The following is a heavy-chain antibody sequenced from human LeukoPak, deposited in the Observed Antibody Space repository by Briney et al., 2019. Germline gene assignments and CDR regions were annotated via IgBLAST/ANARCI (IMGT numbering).Heavy chain of an antibody. V-gene: IGHV4-34*01. D-gene: IGHD4/OR15-4a*01. J-gene: IGHJ4*02. Sequence: SETLSLTCAVYGGSFSGYSWSWIRQTPGKGLEWIGEINYGIRTNYNPSLKSRVTISEDSSKNQFSLNVTSVTAADTAVYYCARFVRRWDGATYMKAFDSWGQGTLVTVSS. CDR2: INYGIRT. CDR3: ARFVRRWDGATYMKAFDS. CDR1: GGSFSGYS.